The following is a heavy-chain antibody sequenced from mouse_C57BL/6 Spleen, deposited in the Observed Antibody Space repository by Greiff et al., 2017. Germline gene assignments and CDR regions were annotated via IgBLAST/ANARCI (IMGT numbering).Heavy chain of an antibody. CDR2: ISSAGSYT. D-gene: IGHD2-5*01. Sequence: EVQVVESGGDLVKPGGSLKLSCAASGFTFSSYGMSWVRQTPDKRLEWVATISSAGSYTYYPDSVKGRFTISRDNAKNTLYLQMSSLKSEDTAMYYCARQGYSNYGYFDVWGTGTTVTVSS. J-gene: IGHJ1*03. CDR3: ARQGYSNYGYFDV. CDR1: GFTFSSYG. V-gene: IGHV5-6*01.